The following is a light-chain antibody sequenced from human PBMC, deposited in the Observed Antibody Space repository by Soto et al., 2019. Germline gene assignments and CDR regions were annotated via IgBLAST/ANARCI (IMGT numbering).Light chain of an antibody. Sequence: QSVLTQPPSASGSPGQSVTISCTGTSTDVGAYNYVSWYQQHPGKAPKFMIYEVTKRPSGVPDRFSGSKSGNTASLTVSGLQTEDEADYYCGSHAGNSNLVFGGGTKLTVL. CDR1: STDVGAYNY. CDR2: EVT. J-gene: IGLJ3*02. CDR3: GSHAGNSNLV. V-gene: IGLV2-8*01.